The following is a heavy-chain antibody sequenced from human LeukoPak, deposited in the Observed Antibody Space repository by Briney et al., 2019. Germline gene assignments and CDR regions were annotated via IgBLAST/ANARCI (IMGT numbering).Heavy chain of an antibody. V-gene: IGHV4-4*07. D-gene: IGHD3-3*01. CDR1: GGSISTYY. CDR2: IYTNGST. CDR3: ARVPYDFWAMDV. J-gene: IGHJ6*03. Sequence: SETLTLTCTVSGGSISTYYWSWTRQSAGGGLGWIGRIYTNGSTNYNPSLKSRVTMSVDTSKNQFSLKLSSVTAADTAVYYCARVPYDFWAMDVWGKGTTVTVSS.